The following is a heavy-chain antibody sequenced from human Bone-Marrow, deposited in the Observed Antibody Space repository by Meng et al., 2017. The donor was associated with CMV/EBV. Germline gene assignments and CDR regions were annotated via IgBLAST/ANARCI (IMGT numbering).Heavy chain of an antibody. J-gene: IGHJ4*02. V-gene: IGHV4-59*01. D-gene: IGHD6-6*01. CDR2: TYYSGST. CDR1: GDSISNYY. CDR3: ARESSSSPGVDYFDH. Sequence: SETLSLTRTVSGDSISNYYWNWIRQPPGKGLEWIGYTYYSGSTDYNPSLKSRVTISVDTSKNPFSLKLSSVTAADTAVYYCARESSSSPGVDYFDHWGQGTLVTVSS.